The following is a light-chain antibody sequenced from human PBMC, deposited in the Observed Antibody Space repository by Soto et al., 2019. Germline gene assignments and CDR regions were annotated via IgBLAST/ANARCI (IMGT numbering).Light chain of an antibody. V-gene: IGKV1-39*01. Sequence: DIQMTQSPSSLSASVGDRVIITCRASQNIQMYLNWYQQKPGEAPKLLISAASTLHTGVPSRFSGSGFATDFTLTISSLQPEDFATYYCQQSYSTPWTFGQGTKVDIK. CDR1: QNIQMY. CDR2: AAS. CDR3: QQSYSTPWT. J-gene: IGKJ1*01.